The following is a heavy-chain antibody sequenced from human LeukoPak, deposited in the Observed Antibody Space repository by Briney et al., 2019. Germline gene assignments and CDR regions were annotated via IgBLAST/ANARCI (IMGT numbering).Heavy chain of an antibody. CDR1: GYTFTGYY. Sequence: ASVKVSCRASGYTFTGYYMHWVRQAPGQGLEWMGRINPNSGGTNYAQKFQGRVTMTRDTSISTAYMELSRLRSDDTAVYYCARGTRPGGSGSYYFDPWGQGTLVTVSS. CDR2: INPNSGGT. J-gene: IGHJ4*02. D-gene: IGHD3-10*01. V-gene: IGHV1-2*06. CDR3: ARGTRPGGSGSYYFDP.